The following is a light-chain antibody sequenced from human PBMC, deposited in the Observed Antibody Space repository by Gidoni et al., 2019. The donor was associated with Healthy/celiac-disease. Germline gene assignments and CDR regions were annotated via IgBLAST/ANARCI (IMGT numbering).Light chain of an antibody. CDR2: GAS. J-gene: IGKJ4*01. CDR1: QSVSSSY. CDR3: QQYGSSPLT. V-gene: IGKV3-20*01. Sequence: EIVFTQSPGTLSLSPGERATLSCRASQSVSSSYLAWYQQKPGQAPRLLIYGASSRATGIPDRFSGSGSGTDFTLTIGRLEPEDFAVYYCQQYGSSPLTFGGGTKVEIK.